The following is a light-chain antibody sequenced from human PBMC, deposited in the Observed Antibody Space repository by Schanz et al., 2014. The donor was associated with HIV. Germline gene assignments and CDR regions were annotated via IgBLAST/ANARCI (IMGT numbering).Light chain of an antibody. CDR3: QQYNDWPPIT. CDR1: QSVSTNS. V-gene: IGKV3D-20*02. CDR2: SAS. Sequence: EIVLTQSPATLSVSPGERATLSCRASQSVSTNSLGWYQQKRGQVPRLLIYSASRRANGIPDRFSGSGSGTDFTLTISSLEPEDFAIYYCQQYNDWPPITFGQGTRLEIK. J-gene: IGKJ5*01.